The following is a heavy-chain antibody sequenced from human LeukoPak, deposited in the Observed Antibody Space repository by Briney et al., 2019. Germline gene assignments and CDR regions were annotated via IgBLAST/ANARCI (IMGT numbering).Heavy chain of an antibody. Sequence: PGGSLRLSCVASGFTFSNAWMSWVRQAPGKGLEWVAFIRYDGSNKYYADSVKGRFTISRDNSKNTLYLQMNSLRAEDTAVYYCARVFRSTYGSGSYYISLRPYYYYMDVWGKGTTVTVSS. CDR1: GFTFSNAW. J-gene: IGHJ6*03. D-gene: IGHD3-10*01. CDR2: IRYDGSNK. V-gene: IGHV3-30*02. CDR3: ARVFRSTYGSGSYYISLRPYYYYMDV.